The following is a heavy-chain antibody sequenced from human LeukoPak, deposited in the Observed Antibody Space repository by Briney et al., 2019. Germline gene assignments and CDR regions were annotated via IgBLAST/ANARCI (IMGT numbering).Heavy chain of an antibody. Sequence: GGSLRLSCAASGFTFSSYAMHWVRQAPGKGLEWVAVISYDGSNKYYADSVKGRFTISRDNSKNTLYLQMNSLRAEDTAVYYCARDVHYYDISYYLDYWGQGTLVTVSS. J-gene: IGHJ4*02. D-gene: IGHD3-22*01. V-gene: IGHV3-30-3*01. CDR2: ISYDGSNK. CDR3: ARDVHYYDISYYLDY. CDR1: GFTFSSYA.